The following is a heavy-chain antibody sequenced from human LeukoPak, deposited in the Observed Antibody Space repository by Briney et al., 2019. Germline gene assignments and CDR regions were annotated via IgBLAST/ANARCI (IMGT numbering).Heavy chain of an antibody. CDR2: ICGSGGST. Sequence: GGSLRLSCAASGFTFSTYAVSWVRRAPGKGLEWGSDICGSGGSTYYADSVKGRFTISRDDSKDTVYLQMNSLRVDDTAVYYCAKSNREQLVRSYGLDVWGQGTTVTVSS. J-gene: IGHJ6*02. CDR3: AKSNREQLVRSYGLDV. D-gene: IGHD6-13*01. CDR1: GFTFSTYA. V-gene: IGHV3-23*01.